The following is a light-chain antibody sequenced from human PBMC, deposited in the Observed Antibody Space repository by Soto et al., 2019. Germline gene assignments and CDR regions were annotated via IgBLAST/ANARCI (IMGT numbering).Light chain of an antibody. Sequence: DIQMTQSPSTLSASVGDRVTITCRASQSISSWLAWYQQKPGKAPKLLIYKASSLESEVPSRFSGSGSGTEFTLTISSLQPDDFATYYCQQYNSYWWTFGQGTKVEIK. CDR2: KAS. CDR3: QQYNSYWWT. CDR1: QSISSW. V-gene: IGKV1-5*03. J-gene: IGKJ1*01.